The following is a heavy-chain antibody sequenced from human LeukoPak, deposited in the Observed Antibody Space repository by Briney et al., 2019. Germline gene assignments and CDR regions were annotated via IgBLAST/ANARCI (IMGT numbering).Heavy chain of an antibody. J-gene: IGHJ4*02. CDR3: ARGGGTAMVNSMGY. CDR2: ISSSSSTI. Sequence: GGSLRLSCAASGFTFSSYSMNWVRQAPGKGLEWVSYISSSSSTIYYADSVKGRFTISRDNAKNSLYLQMNSLRAEDTAVYYCARGGGTAMVNSMGYWGQGTLVTVSS. V-gene: IGHV3-48*04. D-gene: IGHD5-18*01. CDR1: GFTFSSYS.